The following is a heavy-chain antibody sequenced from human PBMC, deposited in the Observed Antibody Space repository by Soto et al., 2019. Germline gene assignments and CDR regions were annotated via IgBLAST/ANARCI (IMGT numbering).Heavy chain of an antibody. CDR3: ARVPLFLWFGESRGMDV. Sequence: ASVKVSCKASGYTFTSYGISWVRQAPGQGLEWMGWISAYNGNTNYAQKLQGRVTMTTDTSTSTAYMELRSLRSDDTAVYYCARVPLFLWFGESRGMDVWGQGTTVTV. V-gene: IGHV1-18*01. D-gene: IGHD3-10*01. CDR1: GYTFTSYG. CDR2: ISAYNGNT. J-gene: IGHJ6*02.